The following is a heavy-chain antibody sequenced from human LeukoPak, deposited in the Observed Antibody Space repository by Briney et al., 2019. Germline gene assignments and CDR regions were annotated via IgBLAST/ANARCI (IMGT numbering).Heavy chain of an antibody. CDR1: GFTFSSYE. CDR2: ISSSGSTI. J-gene: IGHJ6*03. CDR3: ARWGNWNYDYYYMDV. V-gene: IGHV3-48*03. Sequence: GGSLRLSCAASGFTFSSYEMNWVRQAPGKGLEWVSYISSSGSTIYYADSVKGRFTISRDNAKNSLYLQMNSLRAEDTALYYCARWGNWNYDYYYMDVWGKGTTVTISS. D-gene: IGHD1-1*01.